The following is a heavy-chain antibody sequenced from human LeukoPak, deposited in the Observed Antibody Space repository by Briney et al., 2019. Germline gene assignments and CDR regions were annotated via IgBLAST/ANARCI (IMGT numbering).Heavy chain of an antibody. Sequence: GGSLRLSCAASGFTVSSNYMSWVRQAPGKGLEWVSVIYSGGSTYYADSVKGRFTISRDNAKNSLYLQMNSLRAEDTAVYYCAREWSAADPVDYWGQGTLVTFSS. CDR3: AREWSAADPVDY. CDR2: IYSGGST. V-gene: IGHV3-66*01. J-gene: IGHJ4*02. CDR1: GFTVSSNY. D-gene: IGHD6-13*01.